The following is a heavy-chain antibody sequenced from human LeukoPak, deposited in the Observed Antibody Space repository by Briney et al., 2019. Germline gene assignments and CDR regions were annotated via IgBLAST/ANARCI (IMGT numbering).Heavy chain of an antibody. CDR3: AKKVITYYYGMDV. J-gene: IGHJ6*02. V-gene: IGHV3-23*01. CDR1: GFTFNTYV. D-gene: IGHD2-21*01. Sequence: PGGSLRLSCAASGFTFNTYVMSWVRQAPGKGLEWVSAINGGGSNTYYADSVKGRFTISRDNSKNTLYLQMSGLRAEDTAVYYCAKKVITYYYGMDVWGQGTTVTVSS. CDR2: INGGGSNT.